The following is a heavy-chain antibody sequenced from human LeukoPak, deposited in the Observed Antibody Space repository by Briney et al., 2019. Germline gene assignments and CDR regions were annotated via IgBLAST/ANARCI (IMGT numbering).Heavy chain of an antibody. CDR1: GFTFDDYA. CDR3: AKQAQGGYNRYFDY. V-gene: IGHV3-9*01. D-gene: IGHD3-22*01. J-gene: IGHJ4*02. Sequence: GGSLRLSCAASGFTFDDYAMHWVRQAPGKGLEWVSGISWNSGSIGYADSVKGRFTISRDNAKNSLYLQMSSLRAEDTALYYCAKQAQGGYNRYFDYWGRGTLVTVSS. CDR2: ISWNSGSI.